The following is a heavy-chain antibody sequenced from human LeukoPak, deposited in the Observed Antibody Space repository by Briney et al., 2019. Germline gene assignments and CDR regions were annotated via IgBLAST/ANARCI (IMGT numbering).Heavy chain of an antibody. CDR3: ARMPTHVLLWFGQKYYYYYMDV. CDR2: MNPNSGNT. D-gene: IGHD3-10*01. Sequence: GASVKVSCKASGYTFTGYYMHWVRQAPGQGLEWMGWMNPNSGNTGYAQKFQGRVTMTRNTSISTAYMELSSLRSEDTAVYYCARMPTHVLLWFGQKYYYYYMDVWGKGTTVTISS. V-gene: IGHV1-8*02. J-gene: IGHJ6*03. CDR1: GYTFTGYY.